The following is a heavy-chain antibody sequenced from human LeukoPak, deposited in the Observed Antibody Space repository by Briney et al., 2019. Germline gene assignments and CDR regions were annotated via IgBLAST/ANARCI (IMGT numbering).Heavy chain of an antibody. Sequence: SETLSLTCTVSDGSISNYYWSWVRQPPGKGLEWIGYIYYSGSTNYNPSLKSRVTMSVDTSKNQFSLKLSSVTAADTAVYYCARNAAVATSRSRFDPWGQGTLVTVSS. D-gene: IGHD6-19*01. V-gene: IGHV4-59*08. J-gene: IGHJ5*02. CDR3: ARNAAVATSRSRFDP. CDR1: DGSISNYY. CDR2: IYYSGST.